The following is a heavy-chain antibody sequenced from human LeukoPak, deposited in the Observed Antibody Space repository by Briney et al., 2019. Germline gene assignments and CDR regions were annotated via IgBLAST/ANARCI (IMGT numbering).Heavy chain of an antibody. D-gene: IGHD3-22*01. J-gene: IGHJ3*02. CDR2: INHSGST. CDR1: GGSFSGYY. V-gene: IGHV4-34*01. Sequence: SETLSLTCAVYGGSFSGYYWSWIRQPPGKGLEWVGEINHSGSTNYNPSLKSRVTISVDTSKNQFSLKLSSVTAADTAVYYCARHGRLNYYDSSGYYYGGPYRYAFDIWGQGTMVTVSS. CDR3: ARHGRLNYYDSSGYYYGGPYRYAFDI.